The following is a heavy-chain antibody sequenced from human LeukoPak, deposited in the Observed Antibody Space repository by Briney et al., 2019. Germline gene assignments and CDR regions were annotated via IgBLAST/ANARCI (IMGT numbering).Heavy chain of an antibody. CDR1: GGSISSGGYY. D-gene: IGHD3-3*01. V-gene: IGHV4-31*03. J-gene: IGHJ4*02. Sequence: SETLSLTCTVSGGSISSGGYYWSWIRQHPGKGLEWIGYIYYSGSTYYNPSLKSRVTISVDTSKNQFSLKLSSVTAADTAVYYCATGSIFGGVFDYWGQGTLVTVSS. CDR2: IYYSGST. CDR3: ATGSIFGGVFDY.